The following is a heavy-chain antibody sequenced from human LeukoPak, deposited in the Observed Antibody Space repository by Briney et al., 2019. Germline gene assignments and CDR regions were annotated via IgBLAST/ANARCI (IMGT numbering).Heavy chain of an antibody. CDR2: IYPGDSDT. Sequence: GESLKISCKGSGYSFTSYWIAWVRQMPGRGLEWMGIIYPGDSDTKYSPSFQGQVTISADKSISTAYLQWSSLKASDSAMYYCARRMYSSGWHNDHWGQGTLVTVSS. CDR1: GYSFTSYW. D-gene: IGHD6-19*01. CDR3: ARRMYSSGWHNDH. V-gene: IGHV5-51*01. J-gene: IGHJ4*02.